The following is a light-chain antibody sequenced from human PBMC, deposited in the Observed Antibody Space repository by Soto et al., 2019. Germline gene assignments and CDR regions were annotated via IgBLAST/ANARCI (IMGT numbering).Light chain of an antibody. CDR3: AAWDDSLNGVV. Sequence: QSVLTQPTSASGTPGQRVTISCSGSSSNIGSNTVNWYQQLSGTAPKLLIYSNNQRPSGVPDRFSGSKSGTSASLAISGLQSEDEADYYCAAWDDSLNGVVFGGGTKLTVL. CDR1: SSNIGSNT. J-gene: IGLJ2*01. CDR2: SNN. V-gene: IGLV1-44*01.